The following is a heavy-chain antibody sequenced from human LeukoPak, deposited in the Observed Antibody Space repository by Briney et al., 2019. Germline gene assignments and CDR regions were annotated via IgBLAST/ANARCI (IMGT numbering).Heavy chain of an antibody. J-gene: IGHJ4*02. Sequence: PGGSLRLSCAASGFTFSSYWMHWVRQAPGKGLAWVSRINSDGSSTSYADSVKGRFTISRDNAKNTLYLQMNSLRAEDTAVYYCARVTPYYGSGSYSEPIDYWGQGTLVTVSS. CDR3: ARVTPYYGSGSYSEPIDY. V-gene: IGHV3-74*01. D-gene: IGHD3-10*01. CDR1: GFTFSSYW. CDR2: INSDGSST.